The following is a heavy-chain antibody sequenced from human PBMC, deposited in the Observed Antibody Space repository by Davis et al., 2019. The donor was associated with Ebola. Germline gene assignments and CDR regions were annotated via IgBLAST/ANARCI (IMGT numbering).Heavy chain of an antibody. CDR1: GFTFSSYW. CDR3: ARDDPYDYIWGSYAGSGMDV. D-gene: IGHD3-16*01. J-gene: IGHJ6*02. V-gene: IGHV3-7*01. Sequence: GGSLRPSCAASGFTFSSYWMSWVRQAPGKGLEWVANIKQDGSEKYYVDSVKGRFTISRDNAKNSLYLQMNSLRAEDTAVYYCARDDPYDYIWGSYAGSGMDVWGQGTTVTVSS. CDR2: IKQDGSEK.